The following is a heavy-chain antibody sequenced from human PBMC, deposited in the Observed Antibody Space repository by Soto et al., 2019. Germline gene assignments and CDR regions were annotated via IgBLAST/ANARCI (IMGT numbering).Heavy chain of an antibody. CDR1: GGSIRSYY. J-gene: IGHJ6*02. CDR3: AREGASGFGMDV. CDR2: IYTSGST. Sequence: SETLSLTCNVSGGSIRSYYWSWVRQPAGKPLEWIGRIYTSGSTNYNPSLKSRVSMSVDTSKNQFSLEVTSVTAADTAVYYCAREGASGFGMDVWGLGTTVTV. V-gene: IGHV4-4*07. D-gene: IGHD1-26*01.